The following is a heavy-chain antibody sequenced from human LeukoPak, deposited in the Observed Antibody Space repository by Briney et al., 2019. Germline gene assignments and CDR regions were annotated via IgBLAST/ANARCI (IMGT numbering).Heavy chain of an antibody. CDR3: ARDGVDGGSDY. D-gene: IGHD3-3*01. V-gene: IGHV3-30*03. J-gene: IGHJ4*02. CDR2: ISYDGGNK. CDR1: GFTFSSYG. Sequence: GGSLRLSCAASGFTFSSYGMHWVRQAPGKGLECVAVISYDGGNKYYADSVKGRFTISRDNAKNTLSLQMNSLRAEDTAVYYCARDGVDGGSDYWGQGTLVTVSS.